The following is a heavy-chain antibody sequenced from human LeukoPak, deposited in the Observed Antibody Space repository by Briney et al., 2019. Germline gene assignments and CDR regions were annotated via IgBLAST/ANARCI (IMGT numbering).Heavy chain of an antibody. V-gene: IGHV1-18*04. CDR3: ARARYSRRWFGELLSHLDY. J-gene: IGHJ4*02. CDR2: ISAYNGNT. CDR1: GYTFTGYY. Sequence: ASVKVSCKASGYTFTGYYMHWVRQAPGQGLEWMGWISAYNGNTNYAQKLQGRVTMTTDTSTSTAYMELRSLRSDDTAVYYCARARYSRRWFGELLSHLDYWGQGTLVTVSS. D-gene: IGHD3-10*01.